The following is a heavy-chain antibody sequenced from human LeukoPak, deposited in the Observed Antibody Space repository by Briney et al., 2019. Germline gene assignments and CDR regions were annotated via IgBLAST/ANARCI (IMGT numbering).Heavy chain of an antibody. J-gene: IGHJ4*02. CDR2: IYHSGST. CDR1: GGSISSGDYY. CDR3: AKVGASSSSWLYHFDY. D-gene: IGHD6-13*01. Sequence: PSETLSLTCTVSGGSISSGDYYWSWIRQPPGKGLEWIGSIYHSGSTYYNPSLKSRVTLSIVTSKNQFSLRVNSVTAADTAVYFCAKVGASSSSWLYHFDYWGQGILVTVSS. V-gene: IGHV4-30-4*01.